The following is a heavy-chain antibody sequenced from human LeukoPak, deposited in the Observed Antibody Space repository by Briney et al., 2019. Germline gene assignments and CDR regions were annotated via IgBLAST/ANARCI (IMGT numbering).Heavy chain of an antibody. Sequence: ASVKVSCKASGYTFTTYGVTWVRQAPGQGFEWMGWMNTYNGHTDYAPKLQGRVTMTTDTSTNTAYMDLGSLRFDDTAVYYCARVFCGSTSCYNSFDPWGQGTQVTVSS. CDR3: ARVFCGSTSCYNSFDP. J-gene: IGHJ5*02. CDR1: GYTFTTYG. D-gene: IGHD2-2*01. CDR2: MNTYNGHT. V-gene: IGHV1-18*01.